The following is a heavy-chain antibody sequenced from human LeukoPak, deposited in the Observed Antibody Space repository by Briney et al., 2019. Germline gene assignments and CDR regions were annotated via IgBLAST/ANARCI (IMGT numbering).Heavy chain of an antibody. Sequence: SGGSLRLSCAASGFTFGNYWMTWVRQAPGKGLEWLAHIKEDGSETAYVDSVRGRFTISRDNAKNSLYLQMSSLRDEDTAVYYCARDQVAAAPDYWGQGTLVTVSS. V-gene: IGHV3-7*01. CDR1: GFTFGNYW. D-gene: IGHD6-13*01. CDR3: ARDQVAAAPDY. J-gene: IGHJ4*02. CDR2: IKEDGSET.